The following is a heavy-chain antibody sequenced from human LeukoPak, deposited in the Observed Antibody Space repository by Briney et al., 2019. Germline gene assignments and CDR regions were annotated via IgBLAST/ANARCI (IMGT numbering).Heavy chain of an antibody. Sequence: GGSLRLSCAASGFTFSSYEMNWARQAPGKGLEWVSGISGSGESTYYADSVKGRFTISRDNSKNTLYLQMNSLRAEGTAVYYCAKHLALVGATTTYDYWGQGTLVTVSS. V-gene: IGHV3-23*01. CDR2: ISGSGEST. D-gene: IGHD1-26*01. CDR3: AKHLALVGATTTYDY. CDR1: GFTFSSYE. J-gene: IGHJ4*02.